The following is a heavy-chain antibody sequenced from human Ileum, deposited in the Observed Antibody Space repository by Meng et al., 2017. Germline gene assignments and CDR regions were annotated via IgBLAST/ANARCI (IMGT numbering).Heavy chain of an antibody. CDR1: GASVNFCLYF. CDR3: ARTYNTPFFDS. V-gene: IGHV4-61*01. Sequence: VCLQSSGPGFVGPSGTLSSSWRVSGASVNFCLYFWSLIRQSPGKTLEWIGHTYSTGLPNYTPSLKSRVAISLDASKNQFSLKLNSVSAADSDVYFCARTYNTPFFDSWGQWTLVTVSS. J-gene: IGHJ5*01. D-gene: IGHD1-14*01. CDR2: TYSTGLP.